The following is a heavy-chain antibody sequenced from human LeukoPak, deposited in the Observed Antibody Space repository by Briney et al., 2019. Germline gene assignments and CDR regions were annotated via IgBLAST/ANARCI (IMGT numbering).Heavy chain of an antibody. D-gene: IGHD6-19*01. CDR3: VRGPAWQWLTY. CDR1: GGSFSGYY. Sequence: SETLSLTCAVYGGSFSGYYWSWIRQPPGKGLEWIGYIYYSGSTNYNPSLKSRVTISVDTSKNQFSLKLSSVTAADTAVYYCVRGPAWQWLTYWGQGTLVTVSS. J-gene: IGHJ4*02. CDR2: IYYSGST. V-gene: IGHV4-59*01.